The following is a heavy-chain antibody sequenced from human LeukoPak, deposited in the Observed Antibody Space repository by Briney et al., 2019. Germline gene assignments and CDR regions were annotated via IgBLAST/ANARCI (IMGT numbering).Heavy chain of an antibody. V-gene: IGHV4-59*01. J-gene: IGHJ5*02. Sequence: SETLSLTCTVSGGSISSNYWSWVRQPQGKGMEWIGYIYYSGSTNYNPSLTSRGTISVDTSKNQFSLKLSSVTAADTAVYYCARDQGDCSSTSCYNWFDPWGQGTLVTVSS. CDR1: GGSISSNY. CDR2: IYYSGST. CDR3: ARDQGDCSSTSCYNWFDP. D-gene: IGHD2-2*01.